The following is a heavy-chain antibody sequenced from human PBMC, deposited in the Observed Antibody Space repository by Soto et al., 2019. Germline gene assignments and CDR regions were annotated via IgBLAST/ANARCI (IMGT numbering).Heavy chain of an antibody. CDR3: ARDNGDYSYYYYYYGMDV. CDR2: IYYSGSN. D-gene: IGHD4-17*01. J-gene: IGHJ6*02. CDR1: GGSISSYY. V-gene: IGHV4-59*01. Sequence: QVQLQESGPGLVKPSETLSLTCTVSGGSISSYYWSWIRQPPGKGLEWIGYIYYSGSNNYNPSLKSRVTISVDTSKNQCSLKLSSVTAADTAVYYCARDNGDYSYYYYYYGMDVWGQGTTVTVSS.